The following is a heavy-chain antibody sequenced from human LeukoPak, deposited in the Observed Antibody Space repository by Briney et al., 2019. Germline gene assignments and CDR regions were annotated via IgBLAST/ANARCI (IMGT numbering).Heavy chain of an antibody. CDR3: ARDGSGSYYAY. J-gene: IGHJ4*02. Sequence: GGSLRLSCAASGFTFSGYWMSWVRQAPGKGLEWVANIKQDGSEKNYVDSVKGRFTISRDNAKNSLYLQMNILRAEDTAVYYCARDGSGSYYAYWGQGTLVTVSS. D-gene: IGHD1-26*01. CDR1: GFTFSGYW. CDR2: IKQDGSEK. V-gene: IGHV3-7*01.